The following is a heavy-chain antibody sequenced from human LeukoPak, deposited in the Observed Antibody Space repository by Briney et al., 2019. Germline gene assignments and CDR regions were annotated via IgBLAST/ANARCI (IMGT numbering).Heavy chain of an antibody. D-gene: IGHD5-12*01. Sequence: SETLSLTCTVSGYSISSGYYWGWIRQPPGEGLRWIGSIYYSGSTSYNPALKRQVTISIDTHNKQFSLKLSSVNAADTAVYYCARVSDFAATSLDYFDYCGQGTLVTVSS. V-gene: IGHV4-38-2*02. J-gene: IGHJ4*02. CDR1: GYSISSGYY. CDR3: ARVSDFAATSLDYFDY. CDR2: IYYSGST.